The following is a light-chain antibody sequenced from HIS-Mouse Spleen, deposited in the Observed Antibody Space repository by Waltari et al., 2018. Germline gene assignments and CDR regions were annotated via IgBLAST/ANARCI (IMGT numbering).Light chain of an antibody. CDR3: QKYNSAPL. CDR1: QGISNY. V-gene: IGKV1-27*01. Sequence: DIQMTQSPSSLSASVGDRVPITCRASQGISNYLAWYQQKPGKVPKLLIYAASTLQSGVPSRFSGSGSGTDFTLTISSLQPEDVATYYCQKYNSAPLFGPGTKVDIK. CDR2: AAS. J-gene: IGKJ3*01.